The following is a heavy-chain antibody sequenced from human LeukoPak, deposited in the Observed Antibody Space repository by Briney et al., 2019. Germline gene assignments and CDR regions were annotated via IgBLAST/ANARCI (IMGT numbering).Heavy chain of an antibody. CDR2: INHSGST. D-gene: IGHD3-22*01. V-gene: IGHV4-34*01. CDR3: ARWGSSGYLMEYYFDY. Sequence: SETLSLTCAVYGGSFSVYYWSWIRQPPGKGLEWIGEINHSGSTNYNPSLKSRVTISVDTSKNQFSLKLSSVTAADTAVYYCARWGSSGYLMEYYFDYWGQGTLVTVSS. CDR1: GGSFSVYY. J-gene: IGHJ4*02.